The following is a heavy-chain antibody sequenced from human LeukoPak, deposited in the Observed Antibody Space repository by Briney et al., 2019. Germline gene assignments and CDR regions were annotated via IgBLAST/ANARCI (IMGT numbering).Heavy chain of an antibody. CDR1: GGTFSSYA. J-gene: IGHJ5*02. V-gene: IGHV1-69*13. Sequence: ASVTVSCTASGGTFSSYAISWVRQAPGQGLEWMGGIIPIFGTANYAQKFQGRVTITADESTSTAYMELSSLRSEDTAVYYCARLPTIFGVVHNWFDPWGQGTLVTVSS. D-gene: IGHD3-3*01. CDR3: ARLPTIFGVVHNWFDP. CDR2: IIPIFGTA.